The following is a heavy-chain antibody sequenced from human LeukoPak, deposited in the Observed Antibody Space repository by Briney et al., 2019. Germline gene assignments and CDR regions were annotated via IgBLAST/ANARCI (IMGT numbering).Heavy chain of an antibody. CDR2: IYSSGST. D-gene: IGHD6-19*01. J-gene: IGHJ4*01. CDR1: GGSINSYY. Sequence: SETLSLTCTVSGGSINSYYWSWIRQPPGKGLEWIGYIYSSGSTSYNPSLKSRVTMLVDTSKDQFSLNLTSVTAADTAVYYCARLESSSVWYSFHKWGHGTLVTVSS. CDR3: ARLESSSVWYSFHK. V-gene: IGHV4-59*08.